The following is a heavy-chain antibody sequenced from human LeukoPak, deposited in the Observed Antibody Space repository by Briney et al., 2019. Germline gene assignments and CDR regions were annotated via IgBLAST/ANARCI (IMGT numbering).Heavy chain of an antibody. CDR1: GGSISSSTYY. V-gene: IGHV4-39*01. D-gene: IGHD4-17*01. CDR3: ARSRKYGAVTTYSWFDP. CDR2: VSYTGST. J-gene: IGHJ5*02. Sequence: SETLSLTCTVSGGSISSSTYYWGWIRQPPGRGLEWIVSVSYTGSTTYNPSLKSRVTISVDTSKTQFSLKLSSVTAADTAVYYCARSRKYGAVTTYSWFDPWGRGTPVIVSS.